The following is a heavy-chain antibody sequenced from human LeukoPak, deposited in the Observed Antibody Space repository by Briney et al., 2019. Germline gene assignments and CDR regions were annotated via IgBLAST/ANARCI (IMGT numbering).Heavy chain of an antibody. V-gene: IGHV3-66*01. J-gene: IGHJ4*02. CDR1: GFTVSSDY. CDR2: IYSGGST. Sequence: GGSLRLSCAASGFTVSSDYMSWVRQAPGKGLEWVSVIYSGGSTYYTDSVKGRFTISRDNSKNTLYLQINSLRAEDTAVYYCARGDGSSSGLYFHYWGQGTLVTVSS. D-gene: IGHD6-6*01. CDR3: ARGDGSSSGLYFHY.